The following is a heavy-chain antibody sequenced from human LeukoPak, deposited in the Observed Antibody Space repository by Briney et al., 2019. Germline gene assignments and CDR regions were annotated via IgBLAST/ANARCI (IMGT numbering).Heavy chain of an antibody. V-gene: IGHV3-48*04. J-gene: IGHJ4*02. CDR2: ISSSGSTI. CDR1: GFTFSSYS. CDR3: ASSDGSGSYYNGDY. Sequence: GGSLRLSCAASGFTFSSYSMNWVRQAPGKWLEWVSYISSSGSTIYYADSVKGRFTIPRDNAKNSLYLQMNSLRAEETGVYYCASSDGSGSYYNGDYWGQGTLVTVSS. D-gene: IGHD3-10*01.